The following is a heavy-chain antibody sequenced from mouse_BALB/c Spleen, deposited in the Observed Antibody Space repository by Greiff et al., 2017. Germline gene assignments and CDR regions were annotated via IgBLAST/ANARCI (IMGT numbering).Heavy chain of an antibody. CDR3: ARDIGYDLYYAMDY. Sequence: EVQVVESGGGLVQPGGSLRLSCATSGFTFTDYYMSWVRQPPGKALEWLGFIRNKANGYTTEYSASVKGRFTISRDNSQSILYLQMNTLRAEDSATYYCARDIGYDLYYAMDYWGQGTSVTVSS. D-gene: IGHD2-14*01. V-gene: IGHV7-3*02. CDR2: IRNKANGYTT. CDR1: GFTFTDYY. J-gene: IGHJ4*01.